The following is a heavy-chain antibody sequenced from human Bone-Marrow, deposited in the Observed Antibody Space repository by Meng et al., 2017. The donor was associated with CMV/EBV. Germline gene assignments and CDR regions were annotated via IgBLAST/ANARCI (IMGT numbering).Heavy chain of an antibody. CDR2: IFNDGRT. Sequence: GESLKISCAASGLTVSGTYMSWVRQAPGKGLEWVSVIFNDGRTYYADSVKGRFTISRDNSKNTVYLQMNSLRAEDTAVYYCARNNRHDFWSDYGKDVWGQGTTVTVSS. CDR1: GLTVSGTY. J-gene: IGHJ6*01. CDR3: ARNNRHDFWSDYGKDV. D-gene: IGHD3-3*01. V-gene: IGHV3-53*01.